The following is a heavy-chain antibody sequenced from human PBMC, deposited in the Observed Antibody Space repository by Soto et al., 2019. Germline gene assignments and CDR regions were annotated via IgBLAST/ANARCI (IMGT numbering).Heavy chain of an antibody. Sequence: QVQLVESGGGVVQPGTSLRLSCAASGFRFKSFVMHWVRXXPGKGLEWVAFTSYDGNNKDYGDSVKGRFTVSRDNSQNTLHLQMDFLXXEXTALYYCARWGTTGGXDLXGQGTLVSVSS. CDR3: ARWGTTGGXDL. D-gene: IGHD3-16*01. J-gene: IGHJ5*02. V-gene: IGHV3-30*19. CDR2: TSYDGNNK. CDR1: GFRFKSFV.